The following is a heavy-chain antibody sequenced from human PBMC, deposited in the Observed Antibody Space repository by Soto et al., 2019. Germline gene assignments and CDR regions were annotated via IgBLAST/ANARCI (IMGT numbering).Heavy chain of an antibody. V-gene: IGHV3-7*01. CDR2: IKQDGSEK. Sequence: EVQLVESGGALVQPGGSLRLSCAASGFTFSSYWMTWVRQAPGKGLEWVANIKQDGSEKYYVDSVKGRFSISSDNAKHSLYLQMNSLRAEDTAVYYCAVHTPARDYWGQGTLVTVSS. CDR3: AVHTPARDY. D-gene: IGHD2-2*01. J-gene: IGHJ4*02. CDR1: GFTFSSYW.